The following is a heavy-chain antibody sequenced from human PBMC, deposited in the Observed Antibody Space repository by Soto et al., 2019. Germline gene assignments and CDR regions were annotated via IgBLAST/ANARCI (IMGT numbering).Heavy chain of an antibody. CDR2: IYWDDDK. V-gene: IGHV2-5*02. J-gene: IGHJ4*02. CDR3: AHSLAWKSATLDY. D-gene: IGHD1-1*01. CDR1: GFSLTSSGVA. Sequence: QITLKESGPTLVQPTQTLTLTCAFSGFSLTSSGVAVSWVRQPPGRALEWLALIYWDDDKRYSPYLKSRLTITKDTSKNQVVLTMANMDPVDTATYYCAHSLAWKSATLDYWGQGTLVTVSS.